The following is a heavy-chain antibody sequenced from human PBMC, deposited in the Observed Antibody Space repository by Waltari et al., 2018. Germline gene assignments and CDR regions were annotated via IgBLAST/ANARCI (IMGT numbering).Heavy chain of an antibody. D-gene: IGHD3-9*01. Sequence: EVQLVASGGGLVQRGESLILSCFVSRLDISPYWMSWVRQAPGKGPEWVANILQDGSEQYYVDSVKGRFTISRDNAKNSLSLHMNSLRVEDTAVYYCATLRYLEDWGQGTLVTVS. CDR3: ATLRYLED. J-gene: IGHJ4*02. V-gene: IGHV3-7*03. CDR1: RLDISPYW. CDR2: ILQDGSEQ.